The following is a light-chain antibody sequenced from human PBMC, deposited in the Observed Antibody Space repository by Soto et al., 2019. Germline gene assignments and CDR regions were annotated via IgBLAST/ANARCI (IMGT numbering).Light chain of an antibody. CDR2: AAS. V-gene: IGKV1-39*01. CDR1: QSVSSY. Sequence: TQSPATLSLSPGERASLSCRASQSVSSYLAWYQHKPGQAPNLLIYAASTLQAGVPSRFRGSGSGTDFTLTISSLQPEDFATYFCQQSNSSPPTFGGGTKVDIK. CDR3: QQSNSSPPT. J-gene: IGKJ4*01.